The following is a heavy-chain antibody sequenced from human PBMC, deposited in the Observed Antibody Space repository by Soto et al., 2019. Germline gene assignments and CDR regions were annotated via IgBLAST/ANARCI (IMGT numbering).Heavy chain of an antibody. D-gene: IGHD2-2*01. CDR3: ARVPSIPPYCSSTSCYVGAWFDP. Sequence: QVQLVQSGAEVKKPGSSVKVSCKASGGTFSSYTISWVRQAPGQGLEWMGRIIPILGIANYAQKFQGRVTITADKSTSTAYMELSSLRSEDTAVYYCARVPSIPPYCSSTSCYVGAWFDPWGQGTLVTVSS. J-gene: IGHJ5*02. V-gene: IGHV1-69*02. CDR1: GGTFSSYT. CDR2: IIPILGIA.